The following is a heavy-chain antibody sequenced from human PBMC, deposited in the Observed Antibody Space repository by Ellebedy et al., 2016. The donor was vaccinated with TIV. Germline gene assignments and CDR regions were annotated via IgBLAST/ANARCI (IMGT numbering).Heavy chain of an antibody. V-gene: IGHV4-59*11. J-gene: IGHJ2*01. CDR2: IYSSGST. Sequence: MPSETLSLTCTVSGASISNHYWSWIRQPPGKGLEWIGYIYSSGSTNFNPSFKGLVSISVDTSKNQFSLILSSVTAADTAVYYCARKARLGNYWYFDLWGRGTLVPVSS. CDR3: ARKARLGNYWYFDL. D-gene: IGHD3-9*01. CDR1: GASISNHY.